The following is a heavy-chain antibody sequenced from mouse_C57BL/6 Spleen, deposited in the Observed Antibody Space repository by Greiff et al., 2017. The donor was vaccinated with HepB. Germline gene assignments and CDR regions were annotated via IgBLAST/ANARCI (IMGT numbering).Heavy chain of an antibody. CDR1: GYAFSSSW. Sequence: QVQLKESGPELVKPGASVKISCKASGYAFSSSWMNWVKQRPGKGLEWIGRIYPGDGDTNYNGKFKGKATLTADKSSSTAYMQLSSLTSEDSAVYFCAADGLRRGYYFDYWGQGTTLTVSS. CDR2: IYPGDGDT. V-gene: IGHV1-82*01. CDR3: AADGLRRGYYFDY. J-gene: IGHJ2*01. D-gene: IGHD2-4*01.